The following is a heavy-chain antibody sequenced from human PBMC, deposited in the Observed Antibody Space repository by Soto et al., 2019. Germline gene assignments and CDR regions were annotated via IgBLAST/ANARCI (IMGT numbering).Heavy chain of an antibody. D-gene: IGHD6-19*01. CDR3: AKDSWLVRWLHFDY. J-gene: IGHJ4*02. CDR1: GFTFSSYA. Sequence: GGSLRLSCAASGFTFSSYAMSWVRQAPGKGLEWVSATSGSGGSTYYADSVKGRFTISRDNSKNTLYLQMNSLRAEDTAVYYCAKDSWLVRWLHFDYWGQGTLVTVSS. V-gene: IGHV3-23*01. CDR2: TSGSGGST.